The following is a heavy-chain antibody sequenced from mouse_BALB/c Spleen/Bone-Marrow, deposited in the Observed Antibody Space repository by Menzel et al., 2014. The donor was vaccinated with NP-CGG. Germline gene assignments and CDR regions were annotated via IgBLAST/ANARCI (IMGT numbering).Heavy chain of an antibody. CDR1: GFTFNTYA. J-gene: IGHJ1*01. D-gene: IGHD6-1*01. CDR2: IRSRSNNYAT. V-gene: IGHV10-1*02. Sequence: EVKLVESGGGLVQPKGSLKLSCAASGFTFNTYAMNWVRQAPGKGLEWVARIRSRSNNYATYYADSVKDRFTISRDDSQSMLYLQMNNLKTEDTAMYYCVTSTYFDVWGAGTTVPVSS. CDR3: VTSTYFDV.